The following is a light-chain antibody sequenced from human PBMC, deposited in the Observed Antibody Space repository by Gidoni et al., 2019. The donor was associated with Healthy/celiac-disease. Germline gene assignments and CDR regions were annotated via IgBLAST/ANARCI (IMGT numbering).Light chain of an antibody. J-gene: IGKJ2*01. Sequence: VLTQSPLTLSLSPGERATLSCRASQSVSSSYFSWYQQKPGQATRLLNYGASRRATGIPERCSGSGAGKDLTLTISRLEHEDAAVYYCQQYGSSPPYTFGQGTKLEIK. V-gene: IGKV3-20*01. CDR3: QQYGSSPPYT. CDR1: QSVSSSY. CDR2: GAS.